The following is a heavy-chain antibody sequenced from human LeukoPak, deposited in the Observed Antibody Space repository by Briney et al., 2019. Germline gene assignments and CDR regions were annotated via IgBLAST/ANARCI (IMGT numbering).Heavy chain of an antibody. D-gene: IGHD1-1*01. CDR1: GFILSSYD. V-gene: IGHV3-48*04. CDR2: ISTSSSTM. CDR3: VRGTNDWKGLDY. J-gene: IGHJ4*02. Sequence: GGSLRLSCAASGFILSSYDMNWVRQAPGKGLEWIAYISTSSSTMYYADSVRGRFTISRDDAKNTLYLQMNSLTSEDTAVYYCVRGTNDWKGLDYWGQGTLVTASS.